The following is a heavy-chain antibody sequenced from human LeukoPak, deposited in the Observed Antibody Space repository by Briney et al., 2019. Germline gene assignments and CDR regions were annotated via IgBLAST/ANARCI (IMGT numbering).Heavy chain of an antibody. J-gene: IGHJ4*02. CDR1: GFTFSSYW. CDR3: ARAVVVPAKGFDY. Sequence: GGSLRLSCAASGFTFSSYWMSWVRPAPGKGLEWVANIKQDGSEKYYVDSVKGRFTISRDNAKNSLYLQMNSLRAEDTAVYYCARAVVVPAKGFDYWGQGTLVTVSS. D-gene: IGHD2-2*01. CDR2: IKQDGSEK. V-gene: IGHV3-7*01.